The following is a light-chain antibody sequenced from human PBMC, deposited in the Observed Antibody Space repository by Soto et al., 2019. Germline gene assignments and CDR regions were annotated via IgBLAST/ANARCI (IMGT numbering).Light chain of an antibody. CDR2: GNN. V-gene: IGLV1-40*01. CDR1: SSNIGAGFD. J-gene: IGLJ1*01. Sequence: QAVVTQPPSVSAAPGQRVTISCTGSSSNIGAGFDVHWYQQLPGTAPKLLIYGNNNRPSGVPDRFSGSKSGTSASLAITGLQAEDEADYFCQSYDIGLSVSGVFGTGTKLTVL. CDR3: QSYDIGLSVSGV.